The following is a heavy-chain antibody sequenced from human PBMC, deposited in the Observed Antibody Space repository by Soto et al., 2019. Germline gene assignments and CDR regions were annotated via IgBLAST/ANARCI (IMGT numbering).Heavy chain of an antibody. CDR2: ISSSSSYI. CDR1: GFTFSSYS. D-gene: IGHD2-15*01. V-gene: IGHV3-21*01. J-gene: IGHJ4*02. CDR3: ARTLERWYTASNRPIRDTNDY. Sequence: GGSLRLSCAASGFTFSSYSMNWVRQAPGKGLEWVSSISSSSSYIYYADSVKGRFTISRDNAKNSLYLQMNSLRAEDTAVYYCARTLERWYTASNRPIRDTNDYWGQGTLVTVSS.